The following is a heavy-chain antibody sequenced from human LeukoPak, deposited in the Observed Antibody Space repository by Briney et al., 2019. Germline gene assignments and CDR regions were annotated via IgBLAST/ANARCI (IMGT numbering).Heavy chain of an antibody. CDR1: GFTFSSYA. J-gene: IGHJ6*03. V-gene: IGHV3-23*01. CDR3: AKVAAEAYYYYMDV. CDR2: ISGSGGST. Sequence: GGSLRLXCAASGFTFSSYAMSWVRQAPGKGLEWVSAISGSGGSTCYADSVKGRFTISRDNSKNTLYLQMNSLRAEDTAVYYCAKVAAEAYYYYMDVWGTGTTVTVSS. D-gene: IGHD6-13*01.